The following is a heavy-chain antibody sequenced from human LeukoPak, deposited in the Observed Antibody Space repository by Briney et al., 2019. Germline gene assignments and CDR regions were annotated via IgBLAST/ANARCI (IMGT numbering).Heavy chain of an antibody. Sequence: RGSLRLSRSASGFTSSSYAMHWVRQAPGKGLEYVSAISSNGGITYYADSVKDRFTISRDNSENTLYLQMSSLRADDTAMYYCVKGLGDRCYGVGLDYWGRGTLVTVSS. CDR3: VKGLGDRCYGVGLDY. CDR1: GFTSSSYA. J-gene: IGHJ4*02. CDR2: ISSNGGIT. V-gene: IGHV3-64D*09. D-gene: IGHD2-2*01.